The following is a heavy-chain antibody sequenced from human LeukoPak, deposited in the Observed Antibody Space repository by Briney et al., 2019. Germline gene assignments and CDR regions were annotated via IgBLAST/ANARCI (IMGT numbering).Heavy chain of an antibody. V-gene: IGHV3-23*01. CDR3: AKGHRVYSYGYDYYYGMDV. CDR2: ISGSGVGT. J-gene: IGHJ6*02. Sequence: GGSLRLSCAASGFTFSNCAMSWVRQAPGMGLEWVSAISGSGVGTNYADSVKGRFTISRDNSKNTLYLQMNSLRAEDTAVYYCAKGHRVYSYGYDYYYGMDVWGQGTTVTVSS. D-gene: IGHD5-18*01. CDR1: GFTFSNCA.